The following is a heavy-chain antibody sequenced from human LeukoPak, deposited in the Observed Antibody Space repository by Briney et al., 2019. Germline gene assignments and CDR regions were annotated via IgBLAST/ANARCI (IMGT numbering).Heavy chain of an antibody. D-gene: IGHD3-3*01. J-gene: IGHJ6*03. CDR1: GGSISSYY. CDR3: ARTTYYDFWSGYYINYYYMDV. V-gene: IGHV4-4*07. Sequence: PSGTLSLTCTVSGGSISSYYWSWIRQPAGKGLEWIGRIYTSGSTNYNPSLKSRVTMSVDTSKNQFSLKLSSVTAADTAVYYCARTTYYDFWSGYYINYYYMDVWGKGTTVTVSS. CDR2: IYTSGST.